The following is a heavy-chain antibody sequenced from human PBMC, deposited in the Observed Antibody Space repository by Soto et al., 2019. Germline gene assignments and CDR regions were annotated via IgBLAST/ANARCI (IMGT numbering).Heavy chain of an antibody. J-gene: IGHJ4*02. D-gene: IGHD5-12*01. V-gene: IGHV4-61*01. CDR1: GGSVSSGSYY. CDR3: ARADIVATGFFDY. Sequence: SETLSLTCTVSGGSVSSGSYYWSWIRQPPGKGLEWIGYINNSGSTKYNPSLKSRVTISVDTSKNNFSLKLSSVTAADTAVYYCARADIVATGFFDYWGQGTLVTVSS. CDR2: INNSGST.